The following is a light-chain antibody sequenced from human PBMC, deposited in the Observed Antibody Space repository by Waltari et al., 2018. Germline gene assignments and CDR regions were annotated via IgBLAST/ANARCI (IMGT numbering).Light chain of an antibody. V-gene: IGLV3-19*01. CDR2: DRN. Sequence: WYQQNPGQAPLLVIYDRNDRPSGVPNRFSGASTGNTSSLTITGPQAEDEADYFCSCCASSSTCRFGGGTKLTVL. J-gene: IGLJ2*01. CDR3: SCCASSSTCR.